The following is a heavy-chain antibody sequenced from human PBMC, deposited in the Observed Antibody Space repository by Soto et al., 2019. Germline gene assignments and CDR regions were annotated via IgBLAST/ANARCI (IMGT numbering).Heavy chain of an antibody. Sequence: GGSLRLSCAASGFTFSDYYMSWIRQAPGKGLEWVSYISSSGSTIYYADSVKGRFTISRDNDKNSLYLQMNSLRAEDTAVYYCARWRVYYDSSGYQQDAFDIWGQGTMVTVSS. J-gene: IGHJ3*02. D-gene: IGHD3-22*01. CDR2: ISSSGSTI. CDR3: ARWRVYYDSSGYQQDAFDI. CDR1: GFTFSDYY. V-gene: IGHV3-11*01.